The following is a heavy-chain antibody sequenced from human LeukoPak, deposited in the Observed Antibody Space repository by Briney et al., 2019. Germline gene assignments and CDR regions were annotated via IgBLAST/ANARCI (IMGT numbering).Heavy chain of an antibody. D-gene: IGHD6-13*01. CDR3: ARGPPYSSSWGGYYFDY. CDR1: GGPISSYY. Sequence: SETLSLTCTVSGGPISSYYWSWIRQPPGKGLEWIGYIYYSGSTNYNPSLKSRVTISVGTSKNQFSLKLSSVTAADTAVYYCARGPPYSSSWGGYYFDYWGQGTLVTVSS. J-gene: IGHJ4*02. CDR2: IYYSGST. V-gene: IGHV4-59*13.